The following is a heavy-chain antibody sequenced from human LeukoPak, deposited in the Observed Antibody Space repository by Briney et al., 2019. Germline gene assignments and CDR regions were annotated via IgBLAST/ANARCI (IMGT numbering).Heavy chain of an antibody. CDR2: INHSGST. D-gene: IGHD3-22*01. CDR1: GGSFSGYY. J-gene: IGHJ3*02. V-gene: IGHV4-34*01. Sequence: SETLSLTCAVYGGSFSGYYWSWIRQPPGKGLEWIGEINHSGSTNYNPSLKSRVTISVDTSKNQFSLKLSSVTAADTAVYYCARHRSGYYYVKAFDIWGQGTMVTVSS. CDR3: ARHRSGYYYVKAFDI.